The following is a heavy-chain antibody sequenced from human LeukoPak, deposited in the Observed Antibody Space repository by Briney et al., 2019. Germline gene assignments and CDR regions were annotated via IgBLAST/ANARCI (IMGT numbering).Heavy chain of an antibody. CDR3: ARHGVVASFLGYYYYYGMDV. Sequence: SETLSLTCAVYGGSFSGYYWSWIRQPPGKGLEWIGEINHSGSTNYNPSLKSRVTISVDTSKNQFSLKLSSVTAADTAVYYCARHGVVASFLGYYYYYGMDVWGQGTTVTVSS. V-gene: IGHV4-34*01. D-gene: IGHD3-3*01. CDR2: INHSGST. CDR1: GGSFSGYY. J-gene: IGHJ6*02.